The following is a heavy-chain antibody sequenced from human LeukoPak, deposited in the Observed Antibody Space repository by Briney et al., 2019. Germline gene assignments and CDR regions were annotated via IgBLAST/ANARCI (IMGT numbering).Heavy chain of an antibody. CDR1: GYSFTSYW. CDR2: IYPGDSDT. CDR3: ALKRGYSIGATDAFDI. Sequence: GESLKISCKGSGYSFTSYWIGWVRQMPGKGLGWMGIIYPGDSDTRYSPSFQGQVTLSADKSITTAYLQWGSLKASDTAMYYCALKRGYSIGATDAFDIWGQGTMVTVSS. V-gene: IGHV5-51*01. D-gene: IGHD5-18*01. J-gene: IGHJ3*02.